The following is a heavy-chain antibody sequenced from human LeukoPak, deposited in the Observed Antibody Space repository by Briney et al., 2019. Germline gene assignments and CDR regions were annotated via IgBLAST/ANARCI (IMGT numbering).Heavy chain of an antibody. J-gene: IGHJ4*02. CDR2: ISPRGST. CDR1: GFTFSSYA. CDR3: AKGRYDSDY. D-gene: IGHD1-1*01. Sequence: GGSLRLSCAASGFTFSSYAMSWVRQAPREGLEWVSVISPRGSTYYPDSVKGRFTISRDNSKNTVYLQMNSLRAEDTALYYCAKGRYDSDYWGQGTLVTVSS. V-gene: IGHV3-23*01.